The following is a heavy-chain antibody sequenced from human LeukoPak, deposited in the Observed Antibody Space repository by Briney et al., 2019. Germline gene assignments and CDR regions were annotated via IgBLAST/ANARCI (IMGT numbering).Heavy chain of an antibody. CDR3: ARGPMVRGAWFDP. J-gene: IGHJ5*02. D-gene: IGHD3-10*01. CDR2: INPNSGGT. CDR1: GYTFTGYY. Sequence: ASVKVSCKASGYTFTGYYMHWVRQAPGQGLEWMGWINPNSGGTNYAQKFQGRVTMIRDTSISTAYMELSRLRSDDTAVYYCARGPMVRGAWFDPWGQGTLVTVSS. V-gene: IGHV1-2*02.